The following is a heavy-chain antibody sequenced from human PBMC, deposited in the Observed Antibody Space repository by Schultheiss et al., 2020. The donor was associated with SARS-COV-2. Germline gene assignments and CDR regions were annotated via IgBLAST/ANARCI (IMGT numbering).Heavy chain of an antibody. CDR2: ISSSSSTI. CDR3: ARDWTTVYYYYYGMDV. V-gene: IGHV3-48*04. J-gene: IGHJ6*02. Sequence: GGSLRLSCAASGFTFSSYSMNWVRQAPGKGLEWVSYISSSSSTIYYADSVKGRFTISRDNAKNSLYLQMNSLRAEDTAVYYCARDWTTVYYYYYGMDVWGQGTTVTVSS. D-gene: IGHD4-17*01. CDR1: GFTFSSYS.